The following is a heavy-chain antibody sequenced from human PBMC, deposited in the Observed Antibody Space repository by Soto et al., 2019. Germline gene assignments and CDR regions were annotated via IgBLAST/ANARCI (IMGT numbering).Heavy chain of an antibody. CDR3: AHSRCGGDCLQSYSSHYYYGMDV. CDR1: GFSLSTGGVG. CDR2: IYWDDDK. Sequence: QITLKESGPSLVKPTQTLTLTCTFSGFSLSTGGVGVGWIRQPPGKALEWLALIYWDDDKRYSPSLRSRLTVTEDTSKNQVVLTMTNMDPVDTATYYCAHSRCGGDCLQSYSSHYYYGMDVWGQGTPVTVSS. V-gene: IGHV2-5*02. D-gene: IGHD2-21*02. J-gene: IGHJ6*02.